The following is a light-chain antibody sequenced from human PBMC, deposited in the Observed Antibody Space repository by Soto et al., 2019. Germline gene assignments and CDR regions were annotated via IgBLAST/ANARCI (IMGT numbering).Light chain of an antibody. CDR2: DVS. V-gene: IGLV2-11*01. Sequence: QSALTQPRSVSGSPGQSVTISCTGTSSDVGAYIYVSWYQQDPGKAPKLMIYDVSKRPSGVPDRFSGSKSGNTASLTISGLHAEDEADYYCCSDAGSSLIFGGGTKLTVL. J-gene: IGLJ2*01. CDR1: SSDVGAYIY. CDR3: CSDAGSSLI.